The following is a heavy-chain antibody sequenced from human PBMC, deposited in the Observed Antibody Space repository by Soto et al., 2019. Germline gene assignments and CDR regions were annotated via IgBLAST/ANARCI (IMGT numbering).Heavy chain of an antibody. D-gene: IGHD2-15*01. Sequence: SVKVSCKASGGTFSSYAISWVRQAPGQGLEWMGGIIPIFGTANYAQKFQGRVTITADKSTSTAYMELSSLRSEDTAVYYCAREVVVVAATVYYYYGMDVWGQGTTVTVSS. CDR3: AREVVVVAATVYYYYGMDV. J-gene: IGHJ6*02. CDR1: GGTFSSYA. V-gene: IGHV1-69*06. CDR2: IIPIFGTA.